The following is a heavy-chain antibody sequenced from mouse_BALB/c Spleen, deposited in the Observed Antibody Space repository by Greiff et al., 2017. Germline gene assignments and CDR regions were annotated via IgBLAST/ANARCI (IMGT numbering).Heavy chain of an antibody. Sequence: VQLKESGPGLVKPSQSLSLTCTVTGYSITSDYAWNWIRQFPGNKLEWMGYISYSGSTSYNPSLKSRISITRDTSKNQFFLQLNSVTTEDTATYNCARNYYGYVGYFDVWGAGTTVTVSS. CDR3: ARNYYGYVGYFDV. J-gene: IGHJ1*01. V-gene: IGHV3-2*02. D-gene: IGHD1-2*01. CDR1: GYSITSDYA. CDR2: ISYSGST.